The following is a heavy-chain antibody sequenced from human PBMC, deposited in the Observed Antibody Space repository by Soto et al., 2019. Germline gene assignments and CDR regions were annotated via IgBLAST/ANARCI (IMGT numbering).Heavy chain of an antibody. J-gene: IGHJ4*02. D-gene: IGHD4-17*01. CDR2: IYYSGST. Sequence: SETLSLTCTVSGGSISSGGYYWSWIRQHPGKGLEWIGYIYYSGSTYYNPSLKSRVTISVDTSKNQFSLKLSSVTAADTAVYYCARDNGDYVIDYWGQGTLVTVSS. CDR1: GGSISSGGYY. V-gene: IGHV4-31*03. CDR3: ARDNGDYVIDY.